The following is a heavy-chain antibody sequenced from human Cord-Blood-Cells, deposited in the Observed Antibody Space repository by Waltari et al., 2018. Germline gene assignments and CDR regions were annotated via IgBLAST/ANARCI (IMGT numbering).Heavy chain of an antibody. Sequence: EVQLVESGGGLVQPGRSLRLPCTASGFTFGGYAMSWVRLAPGQGLEWVGFIRSKAYGGTTEYAASVKGRFTISREDSKSIAYLQMNSLKTEDTAVYYCTRAAPCARSCYSFYWGQGTLVTVSS. V-gene: IGHV3-49*04. CDR3: TRAAPCARSCYSFY. CDR2: IRSKAYGGTT. J-gene: IGHJ4*02. CDR1: GFTFGGYA. D-gene: IGHD2-15*01.